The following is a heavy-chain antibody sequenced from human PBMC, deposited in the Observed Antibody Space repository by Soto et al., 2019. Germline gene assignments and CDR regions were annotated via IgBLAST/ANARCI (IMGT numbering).Heavy chain of an antibody. J-gene: IGHJ1*01. CDR2: INAGNGNT. CDR1: GYNFASYA. Sequence: GAAVKVSCKASGYNFASYALHWVRQAPGQRLEWMGWINAGNGNTKYSHILQGRVTITRDTSATTVYMELSSLRSEDTAMYYCASDLDGRFYSEYFQHWGQGTPVTVSS. D-gene: IGHD1-26*01. CDR3: ASDLDGRFYSEYFQH. V-gene: IGHV1-3*01.